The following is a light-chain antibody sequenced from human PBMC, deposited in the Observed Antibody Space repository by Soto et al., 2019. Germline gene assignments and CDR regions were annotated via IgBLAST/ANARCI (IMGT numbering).Light chain of an antibody. CDR2: TAF. J-gene: IGKJ3*01. V-gene: IGKV1-17*01. CDR3: LQHNSFPFT. Sequence: DIQMTQSPSSLSASVGDSVTITCRASQDIRIDLGWYQQKPGKAPKRLIYTAFSFQSGVPSRFSGSGSGTEFTLTISSLQPEDFATYYCLQHNSFPFTFGPGTRVDIK. CDR1: QDIRID.